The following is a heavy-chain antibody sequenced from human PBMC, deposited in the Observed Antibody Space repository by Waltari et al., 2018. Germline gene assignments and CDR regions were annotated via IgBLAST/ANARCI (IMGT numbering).Heavy chain of an antibody. D-gene: IGHD5-18*01. J-gene: IGHJ4*02. CDR2: IYYSGST. V-gene: IGHV4-59*01. CDR1: GGSISSYY. Sequence: QVQLQESGPGLVKPSETLSLTCTVSGGSISSYYWSWIRQPPGKGLEWIGYIYYSGSTTYNPSLKSRVTISVDTSKNQFSLKLSSVTAADTAVYYCARDEWSPVNQGYSYGYFDYWGQGTLVTVSS. CDR3: ARDEWSPVNQGYSYGYFDY.